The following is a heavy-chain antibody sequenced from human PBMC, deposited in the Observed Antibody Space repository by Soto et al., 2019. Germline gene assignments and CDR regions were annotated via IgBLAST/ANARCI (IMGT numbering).Heavy chain of an antibody. D-gene: IGHD4-17*01. V-gene: IGHV4-39*01. J-gene: IGHJ4*02. CDR1: GGSISSSSYY. CDR3: ARQVPYGDSHFDY. CDR2: IYYSGST. Sequence: QLQLQESGPGLVKPSETLSLTCTVSGGSISSSSYYWGWIRQPPGKGLEWIGSIYYSGSTYYNPSLKSRVTISVDTSKNQFSLKLSSVTAADTAVYYCARQVPYGDSHFDYWGQGTLVTVSS.